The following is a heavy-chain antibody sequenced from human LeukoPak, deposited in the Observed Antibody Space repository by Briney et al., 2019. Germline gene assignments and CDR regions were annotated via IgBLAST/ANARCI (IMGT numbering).Heavy chain of an antibody. V-gene: IGHV3-33*01. J-gene: IGHJ4*02. CDR3: ARDGRALLRDFDY. CDR1: GFTFSSYV. Sequence: GGSLRLSCAASGFTFSSYVIHWVRQAPGKGLEWVAGIWYDGSNYYYADSVKGRFTISRDNSKNTLYLQMNSLRAEDTGVYYCARDGRALLRDFDYWGQGTLVTVSS. D-gene: IGHD1-26*01. CDR2: IWYDGSNY.